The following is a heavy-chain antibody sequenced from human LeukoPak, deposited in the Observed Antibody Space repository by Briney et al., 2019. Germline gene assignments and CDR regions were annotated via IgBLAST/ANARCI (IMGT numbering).Heavy chain of an antibody. Sequence: PGGSLRLSCAASGFTFSSYSMNWVRKAPGKGLEWVSYISSSSSTIYYADSVKGRFTISRDNAKNSLYPQMNSLRAEDTAVYYCASPSGGVTAMVSEGVFDYWGQGTLVTVSS. D-gene: IGHD5-18*01. CDR3: ASPSGGVTAMVSEGVFDY. CDR1: GFTFSSYS. V-gene: IGHV3-48*04. J-gene: IGHJ4*02. CDR2: ISSSSSTI.